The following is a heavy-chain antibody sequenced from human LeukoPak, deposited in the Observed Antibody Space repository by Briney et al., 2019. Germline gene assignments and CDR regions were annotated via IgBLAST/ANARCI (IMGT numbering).Heavy chain of an antibody. D-gene: IGHD3-3*01. CDR1: GYTFTGYY. V-gene: IGHV1-2*06. CDR3: ARAQRITIFGVATHTFPLDP. Sequence: ASVKVSCKASGYTFTGYYMHWVRQAPEQGLEWVGRINPNSGGTNYAQKFQGRVTMTRDTSISTAYMELSRLRSDDTAVHYCARAQRITIFGVATHTFPLDPWGQGTLVTVSS. CDR2: INPNSGGT. J-gene: IGHJ5*02.